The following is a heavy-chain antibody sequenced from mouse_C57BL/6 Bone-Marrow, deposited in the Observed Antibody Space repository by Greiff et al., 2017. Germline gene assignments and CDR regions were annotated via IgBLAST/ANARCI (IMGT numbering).Heavy chain of an antibody. V-gene: IGHV1-77*01. CDR3: ARSYHYYGSSYSYFDV. J-gene: IGHJ1*03. Sequence: VQLQQSGAELVKPGASVKISCKASGYTFTDYYINWAKQRPGQGLEWIGKIGPGSGSTYYNEKFKGKATLTADKSSSTAYMQLSSLTSEDSAVYFCARSYHYYGSSYSYFDVWGTGTTVTVSS. D-gene: IGHD1-1*01. CDR1: GYTFTDYY. CDR2: IGPGSGST.